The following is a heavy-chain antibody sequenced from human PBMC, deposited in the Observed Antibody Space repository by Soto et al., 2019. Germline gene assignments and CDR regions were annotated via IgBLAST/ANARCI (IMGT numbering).Heavy chain of an antibody. D-gene: IGHD2-2*01. Sequence: QVQLQQWGAGLLKPSETLSLTCAVYGGSFSGYYWSWIRQPPGKGLEWIGEINHSGSTNYNPSLKRRVTISVDTSKIQFSLKLSSVPAADTAVYYCARICSSTSCYYYYGMDVWGQGTTVSVSS. J-gene: IGHJ6*02. V-gene: IGHV4-34*01. CDR2: INHSGST. CDR1: GGSFSGYY. CDR3: ARICSSTSCYYYYGMDV.